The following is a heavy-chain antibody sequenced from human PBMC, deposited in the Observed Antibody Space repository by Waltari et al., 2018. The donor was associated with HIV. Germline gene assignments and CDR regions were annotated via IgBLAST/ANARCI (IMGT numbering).Heavy chain of an antibody. D-gene: IGHD6-13*01. CDR3: ARDSRDNSWSLNFFDP. CDR1: GFTFHSYT. Sequence: EVQLVESGGGPVKPGGSLRLPCSASGFTFHSYTRNWVRQAPGKGLEWISSISSSGTFTHYADSVKGRFTISRDNANKSVYLQMNSLRAEDTAVYYCARDSRDNSWSLNFFDPWGQGTLVTVSS. CDR2: ISSSGTFT. V-gene: IGHV3-21*01. J-gene: IGHJ5*02.